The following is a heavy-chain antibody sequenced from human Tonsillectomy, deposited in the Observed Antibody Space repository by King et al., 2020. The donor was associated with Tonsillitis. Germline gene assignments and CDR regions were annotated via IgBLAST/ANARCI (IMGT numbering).Heavy chain of an antibody. V-gene: IGHV3-23*04. D-gene: IGHD3-9*01. J-gene: IGHJ6*02. Sequence: EVQLVESGGGLVQPGGSLRLSCAASGFTFHSYAMSWVRQAPGKGLEWVSTINSGGGSTYYADSVKGRFTISRDNSKITQHLQMNSLRAEDTAVYYCAKHLNYEILTGYDSALDVWGQGTTVTVSS. CDR1: GFTFHSYA. CDR2: INSGGGST. CDR3: AKHLNYEILTGYDSALDV.